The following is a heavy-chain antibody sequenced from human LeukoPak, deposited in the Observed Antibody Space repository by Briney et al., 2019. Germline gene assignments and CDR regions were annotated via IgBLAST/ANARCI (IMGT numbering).Heavy chain of an antibody. CDR1: GFTFSSYD. CDR3: ARELRVVRDNWFDP. CDR2: ILYDGSNK. V-gene: IGHV3-33*01. Sequence: GGSLRLSCAASGFTFSSYDMHWVRQAPGKGLEWVSVILYDGSNKHSADSVKGRFTISRDNSKNTLYLQMNSLRAEDTAVYYCARELRVVRDNWFDPWGQGTLVTVSS. J-gene: IGHJ5*02. D-gene: IGHD2-8*01.